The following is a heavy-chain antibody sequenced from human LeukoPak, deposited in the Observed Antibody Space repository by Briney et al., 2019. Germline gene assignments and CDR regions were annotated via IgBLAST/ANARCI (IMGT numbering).Heavy chain of an antibody. CDR1: GITLSNYG. Sequence: PGGSLRLSCAVSGITLSNYGMSWVRQAPGKGLEWVAGISDSGGRTNYADSVKGRFTISRDNPKNTLYLQMNSLRAEDTAVYYCAKPHYQLLFYYYYYMDVWGKGTTVTVSS. CDR2: ISDSGGRT. CDR3: AKPHYQLLFYYYYYMDV. D-gene: IGHD2-2*01. V-gene: IGHV3-23*01. J-gene: IGHJ6*03.